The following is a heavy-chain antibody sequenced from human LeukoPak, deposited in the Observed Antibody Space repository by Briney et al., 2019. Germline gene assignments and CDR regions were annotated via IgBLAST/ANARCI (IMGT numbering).Heavy chain of an antibody. CDR2: INPSGGST. CDR3: ARTGYYGSGSYYPLDY. J-gene: IGHJ4*02. CDR1: GYTFTSYY. D-gene: IGHD3-10*01. V-gene: IGHV1-46*01. Sequence: GASVKVSCKASGYTFTSYYMHWVRQAPGQGLEWMGIINPSGGSTSYAQKFQGRVTMTRDTSTSTVYMELSSLRSEDTAVYYCARTGYYGSGSYYPLDYWGQGTLVTVS.